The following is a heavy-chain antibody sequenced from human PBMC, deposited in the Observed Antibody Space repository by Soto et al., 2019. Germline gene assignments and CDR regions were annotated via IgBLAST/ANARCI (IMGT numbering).Heavy chain of an antibody. J-gene: IGHJ4*02. CDR3: ASGIQLWLRRINNGYSG. CDR2: IIPMFGTA. CDR1: GGTFSTYA. Sequence: QVQLVQSGAEAKKPESSVKVSCKAPGGTFSTYAISWVRQAPGQGLEWMGGIIPMFGTANYAQRFQDRVTITADESTNTVYMELSSVRSEDTAVYFCASGIQLWLRRINNGYSGWGQGTLVTVSS. D-gene: IGHD5-18*01. V-gene: IGHV1-69*12.